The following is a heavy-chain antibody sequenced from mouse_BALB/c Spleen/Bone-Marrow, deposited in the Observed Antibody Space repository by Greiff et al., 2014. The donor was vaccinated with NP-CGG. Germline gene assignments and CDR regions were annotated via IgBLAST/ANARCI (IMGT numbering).Heavy chain of an antibody. Sequence: EVQLQQPGPELVKPGASVKMSCKASGYTFTSYVMHWVKQKPGQGLEWIGNINPYNDNTKYNEKFKGKATLTSDKSSSTAYMELSSLTSEDSAVYYCARSLYGYDWYFDVWGAGTTVTVSS. CDR2: INPYNDNT. V-gene: IGHV1-14*01. D-gene: IGHD2-2*01. J-gene: IGHJ1*01. CDR1: GYTFTSYV. CDR3: ARSLYGYDWYFDV.